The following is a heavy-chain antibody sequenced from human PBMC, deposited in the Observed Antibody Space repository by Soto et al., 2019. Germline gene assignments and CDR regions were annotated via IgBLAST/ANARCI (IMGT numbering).Heavy chain of an antibody. J-gene: IGHJ6*02. D-gene: IGHD2-8*01. CDR3: AKNGQPPYYYYGLDV. CDR1: GYTFSRYG. Sequence: QGQLVQSGGEVKKPGASVKVSCKTSGYTFSRYGISWVRQAPGQGLEWMGWISGYNGDTNYARKFQGRVTXTVXXSXPTAYMELRSLTSDDTAVYYCAKNGQPPYYYYGLDVWGQGTTVTVSS. V-gene: IGHV1-18*01. CDR2: ISGYNGDT.